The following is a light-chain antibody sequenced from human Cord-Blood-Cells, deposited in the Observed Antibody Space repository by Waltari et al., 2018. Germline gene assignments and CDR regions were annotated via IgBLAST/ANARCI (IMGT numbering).Light chain of an antibody. Sequence: QSALTQPASVSGSPGQSITISCTGTSSDVGSYNLVSWYQQHPGNAPKLMIYEVSTRPSGVSNRCSGSKSGNTASLSISGLQAEDEADYYCCSYAGSSTLVFGGGTKLTVL. CDR2: EVS. J-gene: IGLJ2*01. V-gene: IGLV2-23*02. CDR3: CSYAGSSTLV. CDR1: SSDVGSYNL.